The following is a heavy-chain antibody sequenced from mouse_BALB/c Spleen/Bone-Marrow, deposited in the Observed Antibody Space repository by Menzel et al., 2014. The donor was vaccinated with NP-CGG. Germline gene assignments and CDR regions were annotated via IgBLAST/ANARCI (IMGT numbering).Heavy chain of an antibody. D-gene: IGHD2-3*01. Sequence: EVMLVESGGGLVKPGGSLKLSCAASGFTFSSYGMSWVRQTPEKRLEWVASISGGGSTYYPDNVKGRFTISRDNARNILYLQISGLRSEDTAMYYCARKGWLLFDYWGQGTTLTVSS. CDR2: ISGGGST. CDR3: ARKGWLLFDY. V-gene: IGHV5-6-5*01. J-gene: IGHJ2*01. CDR1: GFTFSSYG.